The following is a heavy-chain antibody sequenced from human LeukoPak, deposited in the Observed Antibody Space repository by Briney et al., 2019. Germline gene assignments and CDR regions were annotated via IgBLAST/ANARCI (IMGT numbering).Heavy chain of an antibody. CDR3: ARDFSGYCSGGSCDFYYYYYMDV. Sequence: PGGSLRLSCAASGFTFSSYGMSWVRQAPGKGLEWVAGIIWNSGLIGYADSVKGRFTISRDNAKNSLYLQMNSLRAEDTAVYYCARDFSGYCSGGSCDFYYYYYMDVWGKGTTVTVSS. CDR2: IIWNSGLI. CDR1: GFTFSSYG. V-gene: IGHV3-20*04. J-gene: IGHJ6*03. D-gene: IGHD2-15*01.